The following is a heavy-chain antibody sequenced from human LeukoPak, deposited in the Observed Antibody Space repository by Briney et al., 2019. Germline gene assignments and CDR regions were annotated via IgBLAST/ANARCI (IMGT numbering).Heavy chain of an antibody. CDR3: ARATYPDCSSTSCYPDY. D-gene: IGHD2-2*01. CDR1: GFTFRSYS. V-gene: IGHV3-21*01. J-gene: IGHJ4*02. Sequence: GGSLRLSCAASGFTFRSYSMNWVRQAPGKGLEGVSSISSSSSYIYYADSVKGRFTISRDNAKNSLYLQMNSLRAEDTAVYYCARATYPDCSSTSCYPDYWGQGTLVTVSS. CDR2: ISSSSSYI.